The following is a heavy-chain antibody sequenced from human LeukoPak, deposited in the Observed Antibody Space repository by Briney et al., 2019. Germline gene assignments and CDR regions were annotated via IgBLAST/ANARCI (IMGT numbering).Heavy chain of an antibody. CDR2: INHSGST. D-gene: IGHD1-20*01. CDR3: ARVTGTTFLYYYYYMDV. J-gene: IGHJ6*03. CDR1: GGSFSGHY. Sequence: SETLSLTCAIYGGSFSGHYWSWIRQAPGKGLEWIGEINHSGSTNYNPSLKSRVTISVDTSKNQFSLKLSSVTAADTAVYYCARVTGTTFLYYYYYMDVWGKGTTVTVSS. V-gene: IGHV4-34*01.